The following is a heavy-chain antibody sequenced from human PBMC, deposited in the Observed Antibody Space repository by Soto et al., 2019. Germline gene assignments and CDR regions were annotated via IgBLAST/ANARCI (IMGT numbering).Heavy chain of an antibody. D-gene: IGHD5-18*01. Sequence: EVQLLESGGGLVQPGGSLRLSCAASGLTFSSYAMNWVRQAPGKGLEWVSGVSGGGGSTYYADSVKGRFTSSRDNSKSALSLQMNSLRAEDTAVDYWAKDSSGYSYDHNAFNIWGQGTMVTVSS. CDR1: GLTFSSYA. V-gene: IGHV3-23*01. J-gene: IGHJ3*02. CDR2: VSGGGGST. CDR3: AKDSSGYSYDHNAFNI.